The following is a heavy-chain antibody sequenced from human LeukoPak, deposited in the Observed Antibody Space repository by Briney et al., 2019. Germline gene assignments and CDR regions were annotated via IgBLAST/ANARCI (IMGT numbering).Heavy chain of an antibody. V-gene: IGHV1-46*01. CDR3: ARDAYSNYAGDRFDP. J-gene: IGHJ5*02. CDR1: GYTFTSYY. CDR2: INPSGGST. Sequence: ASVKVSCKASGYTFTSYYMHWVRQAPGQGLEWMGIINPSGGSTSYAQKFQGRVTMTRDTSTSTVYMELSSLRSEDTAVYYCARDAYSNYAGDRFDPWGQGTLVTVSS. D-gene: IGHD4-4*01.